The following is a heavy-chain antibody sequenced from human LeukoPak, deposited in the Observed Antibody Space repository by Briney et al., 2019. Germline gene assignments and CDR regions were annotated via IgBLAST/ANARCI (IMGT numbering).Heavy chain of an antibody. J-gene: IGHJ4*02. D-gene: IGHD5-18*01. CDR2: IYPGDCDT. V-gene: IGHV5-51*01. CDR1: GYRFTSYW. CDR3: ARRGEAMDPFDY. Sequence: GESLKISFKDSGYRFTSYWIGWVRPMPGKGLEWMGIIYPGDCDTRYRPSFQGQVAISADKSINTAYLQWSSLKASDTAIYYCARRGEAMDPFDYWGQGTLVTVSS.